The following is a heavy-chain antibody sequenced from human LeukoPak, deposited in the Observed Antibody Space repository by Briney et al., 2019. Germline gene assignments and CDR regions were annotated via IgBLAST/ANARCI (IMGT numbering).Heavy chain of an antibody. J-gene: IGHJ4*02. Sequence: SETLSLTCTVSGGSISSYYWSWIRQPAGKGLEWIGRIYTSGSTNYNPSLKSRVTMSVDTSENQFSLKLSSVTAADTAVYYCAGAGYSSGWSIIDYWGQGTLVTVSS. D-gene: IGHD6-19*01. V-gene: IGHV4-4*07. CDR1: GGSISSYY. CDR3: AGAGYSSGWSIIDY. CDR2: IYTSGST.